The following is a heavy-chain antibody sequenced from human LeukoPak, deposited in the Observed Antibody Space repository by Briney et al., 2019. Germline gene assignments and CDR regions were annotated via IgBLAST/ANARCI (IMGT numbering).Heavy chain of an antibody. CDR3: ARVVTMVRGVITHHWGAIDY. CDR1: GFSFNDFG. CDR2: ISHDGSNQ. J-gene: IGHJ4*02. D-gene: IGHD3-10*01. Sequence: GKSLRLSCAASGFSFNDFGMHWVRQAPGKAPEWVAVISHDGSNQHYADSVMGRFTISRDNAKNSLYLQMNSLRAEDTAVYYCARVVTMVRGVITHHWGAIDYWGQGTLVTVSS. V-gene: IGHV3-30*03.